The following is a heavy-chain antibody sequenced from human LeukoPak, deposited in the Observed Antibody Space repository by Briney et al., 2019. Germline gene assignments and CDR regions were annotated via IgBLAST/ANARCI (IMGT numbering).Heavy chain of an antibody. J-gene: IGHJ4*02. CDR3: ARRGVGPTRLYYFDD. D-gene: IGHD1-26*01. CDR1: GASISSTTFY. Sequence: SETLSLACTVSGASISSTTFYWGWIRQPPGKGLERIGTIYYSGSTYYNPSMTSRVTISVDASKNHFPRSLSSVTAADTAVYYCARRGVGPTRLYYFDDWRPGTLVTVSS. V-gene: IGHV4-39*02. CDR2: IYYSGST.